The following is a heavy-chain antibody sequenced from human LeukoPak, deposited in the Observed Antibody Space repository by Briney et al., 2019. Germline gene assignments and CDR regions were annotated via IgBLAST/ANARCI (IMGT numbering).Heavy chain of an antibody. V-gene: IGHV3-66*01. Sequence: PGGSLRLSCAASGFAVSSNYMSWVRQAPGKGLEWVSVIYSGGSTYYADSVKGRFTISRDNSKNTLYLQMNSLRAEDTAVYYCAKDRAYYDILTGYYKSLDYWGQGTLVTVSS. CDR1: GFAVSSNY. D-gene: IGHD3-9*01. CDR2: IYSGGST. CDR3: AKDRAYYDILTGYYKSLDY. J-gene: IGHJ4*02.